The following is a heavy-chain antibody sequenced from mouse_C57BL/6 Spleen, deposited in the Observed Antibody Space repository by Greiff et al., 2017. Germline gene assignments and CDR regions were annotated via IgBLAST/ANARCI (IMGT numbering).Heavy chain of an antibody. CDR1: GYTFTSYW. CDR3: ARSEITTVVAPYYAMDY. Sequence: QVQLQQSGAELAKPGASVKLSCKASGYTFTSYWMHWVKQRPGQGLEWIGYINPSSGYTKYNQKFKDKATLTADKSSSTAYMQLSSLTYEDSAVYYCARSEITTVVAPYYAMDYWGQGTSVTVSS. J-gene: IGHJ4*01. CDR2: INPSSGYT. D-gene: IGHD1-1*01. V-gene: IGHV1-7*01.